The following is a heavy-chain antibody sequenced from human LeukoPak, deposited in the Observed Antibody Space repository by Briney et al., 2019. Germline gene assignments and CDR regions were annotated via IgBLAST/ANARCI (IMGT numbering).Heavy chain of an antibody. Sequence: GESLKISCKGSGYSFTNYWIGWVRQMPGKGLEWMGIIYPGDSDTRYSPSFQGQVTISADKSISTAYLQWSSLKASDTAMYYCARGDSNYVFTHPVDYWGQGTLVTVSS. CDR1: GYSFTNYW. CDR2: IYPGDSDT. D-gene: IGHD4-11*01. J-gene: IGHJ4*02. CDR3: ARGDSNYVFTHPVDY. V-gene: IGHV5-51*01.